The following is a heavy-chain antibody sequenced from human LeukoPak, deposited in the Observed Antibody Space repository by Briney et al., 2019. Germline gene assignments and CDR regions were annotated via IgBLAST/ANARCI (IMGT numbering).Heavy chain of an antibody. CDR1: GFTFSSYW. V-gene: IGHV3-7*01. CDR3: ALPAALEYFQH. Sequence: GGSLRLSCAASGFTFSSYWMSWVRQAPGKGLEWVANIKQDGSEKYYVDSVKGRFTISRDNAKNSLYLQMNSLRAEDTAVYYCALPAALEYFQHWGQGTLVTVSS. CDR2: IKQDGSEK. D-gene: IGHD2-2*01. J-gene: IGHJ1*01.